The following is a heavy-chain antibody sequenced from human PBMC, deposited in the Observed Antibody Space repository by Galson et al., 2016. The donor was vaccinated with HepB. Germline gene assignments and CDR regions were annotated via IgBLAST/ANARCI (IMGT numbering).Heavy chain of an antibody. J-gene: IGHJ6*02. CDR2: INPSGGST. Sequence: SVKVSCKASGYIFTSQYIHWVRQAPGQGLEWMGVINPSGGSTNYAQKFQGRFTMTSDTSTSSVYMELSSLRSEDTAVYYCARRSRDYYHGMDAWGQGTTVTVSS. CDR1: GYIFTSQY. CDR3: ARRSRDYYHGMDA. V-gene: IGHV1-46*01.